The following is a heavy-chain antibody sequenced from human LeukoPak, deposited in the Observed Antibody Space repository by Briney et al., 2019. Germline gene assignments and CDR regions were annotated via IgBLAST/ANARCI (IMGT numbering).Heavy chain of an antibody. D-gene: IGHD5-24*01. V-gene: IGHV1-69*06. Sequence: GASVKVSCKASGGTFSSYAISWVRQAPGQGLEWMGGIIPIFGTANYAQKFQGRVTITADKSTSAAYMELSSLRSEDTAVYYCARAKGRGDGYTKVDYWGQGTLVTVSS. J-gene: IGHJ4*02. CDR2: IIPIFGTA. CDR3: ARAKGRGDGYTKVDY. CDR1: GGTFSSYA.